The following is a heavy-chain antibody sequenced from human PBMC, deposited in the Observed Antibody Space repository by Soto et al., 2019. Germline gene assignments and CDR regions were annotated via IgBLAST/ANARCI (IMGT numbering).Heavy chain of an antibody. CDR3: ARKDYYGAGVYYFDH. D-gene: IGHD3-10*01. V-gene: IGHV1-3*01. CDR2: INAANGDT. CDR1: GYTFTAYP. Sequence: ASVKVSCEASGYTFTAYPMHWVRQAPGQRLEWMGWINAANGDTGYSQKFHDRVTFTRDTSATTVYMELSSLTSEDTAVYYCARKDYYGAGVYYFDHWGQGTLVTVSS. J-gene: IGHJ4*02.